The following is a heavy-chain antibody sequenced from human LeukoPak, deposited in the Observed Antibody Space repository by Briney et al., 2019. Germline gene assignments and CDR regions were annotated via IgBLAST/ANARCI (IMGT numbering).Heavy chain of an antibody. J-gene: IGHJ6*04. D-gene: IGHD5-24*01. V-gene: IGHV4-39*01. CDR3: ARHHGRDGYFYFVDV. CDR1: GGSINTSSYY. CDR2: AYYSGST. Sequence: SESLSLTCIVSGGSINTSSYYWGWLRQPPGTGLEWIGNAYYSGSTYYNPSLKSRVTISVDTSKNQFSLILSSVTAADTAIYYCARHHGRDGYFYFVDVWGKGTTVTISS.